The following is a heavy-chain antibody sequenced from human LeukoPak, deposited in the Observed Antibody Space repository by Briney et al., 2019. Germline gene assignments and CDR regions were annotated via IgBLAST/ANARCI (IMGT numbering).Heavy chain of an antibody. J-gene: IGHJ4*02. V-gene: IGHV4-38-2*01. CDR2: IYHNGNT. D-gene: IGHD5-18*01. CDR1: GYSISSGYY. CDR3: ARVRYNYGDSDY. Sequence: SETLSLTCAVSGYSISSGYYWGWIRQPPGKGLEWIGTIYHNGNTYYNPSLKSRVTISVGTSKNQFSLKLSSVTAADTAVYYCARVRYNYGDSDYWGQGTLVTVSS.